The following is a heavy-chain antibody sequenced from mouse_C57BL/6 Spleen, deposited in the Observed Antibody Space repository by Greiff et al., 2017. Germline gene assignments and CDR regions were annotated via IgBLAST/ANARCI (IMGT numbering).Heavy chain of an antibody. CDR1: GFSLTSYG. CDR3: ARKDYGANAMDY. CDR2: IWSGGST. V-gene: IGHV2-2*01. D-gene: IGHD1-1*02. J-gene: IGHJ4*01. Sequence: QVQLQQSGPGLVQPSQSLSITCTVSGFSLTSYGVHWVRQSPGKGLEWLGVIWSGGSTDYNAAFLSRLSISKDNSKSQVFFKMNSLQADDTAIYYCARKDYGANAMDYWGQGTSVTVSS.